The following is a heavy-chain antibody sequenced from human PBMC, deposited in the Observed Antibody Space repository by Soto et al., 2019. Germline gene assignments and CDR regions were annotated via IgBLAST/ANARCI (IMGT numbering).Heavy chain of an antibody. CDR2: ISGSGGST. Sequence: EVQLLEXGGXXVXPXGSXXXSCAASGFTFSSYAMSWVRQAPGKGLEWVSAISGSGGSTYYADSVKGRFTISRDNSKNTLYLQMNSLRAEDTAVYYCAKGRGYCSSTSCYVGSDYWGQGTLVTVSS. J-gene: IGHJ4*02. CDR3: AKGRGYCSSTSCYVGSDY. CDR1: GFTFSSYA. V-gene: IGHV3-23*01. D-gene: IGHD2-2*01.